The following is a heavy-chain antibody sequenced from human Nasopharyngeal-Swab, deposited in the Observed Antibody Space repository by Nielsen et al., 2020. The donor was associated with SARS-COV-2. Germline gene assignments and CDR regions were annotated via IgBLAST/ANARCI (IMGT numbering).Heavy chain of an antibody. D-gene: IGHD3-10*01. CDR3: AKDDVVRGDAFDI. CDR2: ISASGGST. Sequence: GESLKISCIASGFTFNSYAMAWVRRTPGRGLQWVSGISASGGSTYYTDSVKGRFAVSRDNSRNTLYLQMHSLRGEDTALYYCAKDDVVRGDAFDIWGQGTMVTVSS. CDR1: GFTFNSYA. V-gene: IGHV3-23*01. J-gene: IGHJ3*02.